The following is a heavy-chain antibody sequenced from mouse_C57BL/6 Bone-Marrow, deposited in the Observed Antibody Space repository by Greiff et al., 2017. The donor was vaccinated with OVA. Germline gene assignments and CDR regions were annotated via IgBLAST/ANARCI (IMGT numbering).Heavy chain of an antibody. V-gene: IGHV1-81*01. CDR2: IYPRSGNT. CDR3: AKDGYYWVYAMDY. J-gene: IGHJ4*01. D-gene: IGHD2-3*01. CDR1: GYTFTSYG. Sequence: VKLQESGAELARPGASVKLSCKASGYTFTSYGISWVKQRTGQGLEWIGEIYPRSGNTYYNEKFKGKATLTADKSSSTAYMELRSLTSEDSAVYFCAKDGYYWVYAMDYWGQGTSVTVSS.